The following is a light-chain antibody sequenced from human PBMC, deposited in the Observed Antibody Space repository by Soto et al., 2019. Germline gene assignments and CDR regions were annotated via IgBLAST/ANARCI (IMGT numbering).Light chain of an antibody. V-gene: IGKV3-11*01. CDR3: QQRSNWPPIT. J-gene: IGKJ5*01. CDR2: DAS. Sequence: EIVLTQSPGTLSLSPGERATLSCRASQDIGSSNVAWYQHKPGQAPRLLIHDASHRAAGIPARFSGSGFGTDFNLTISSLEPEDAAVYYCQQRSNWPPITFGQGTRLEIK. CDR1: QDIGSSN.